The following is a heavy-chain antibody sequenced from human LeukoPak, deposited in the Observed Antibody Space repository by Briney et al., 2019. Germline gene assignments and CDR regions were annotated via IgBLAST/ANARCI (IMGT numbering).Heavy chain of an antibody. CDR1: RFTFSRYA. J-gene: IGHJ3*02. Sequence: GGSLRLSCTASRFTFSRYAMNWVRQAPGKGLEWVSAISGSSGSTYYADSVKGRFTVSRDNSRNPLYQQMNSLRAEDTAVYYCAKDLGYYDSSGYYYRDAFDIWGQGTMVTVSS. CDR2: ISGSSGST. CDR3: AKDLGYYDSSGYYYRDAFDI. D-gene: IGHD3-22*01. V-gene: IGHV3-23*01.